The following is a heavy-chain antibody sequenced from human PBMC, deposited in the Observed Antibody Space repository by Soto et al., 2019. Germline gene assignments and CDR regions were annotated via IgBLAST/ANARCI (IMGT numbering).Heavy chain of an antibody. J-gene: IGHJ4*02. D-gene: IGHD2-15*01. CDR1: GGTFSSYT. CDR2: IIPIFGTA. V-gene: IGHV1-69*13. CDR3: ARDLGYCSGGSCYAPFDY. Sequence: GASVKVSCKASGGTFSSYTISWVRQAPGQGLEWMGGIIPIFGTANYAQKFQGRVTITADASTSTAYMELRSLRSDDTAVYYCARDLGYCSGGSCYAPFDYWGQGTLVTVSS.